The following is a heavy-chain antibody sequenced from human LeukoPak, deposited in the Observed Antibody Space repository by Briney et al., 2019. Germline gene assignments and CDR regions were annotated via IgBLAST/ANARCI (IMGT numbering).Heavy chain of an antibody. V-gene: IGHV1-8*02. J-gene: IGHJ5*02. D-gene: IGHD1-20*01. CDR1: GGTFSSYA. CDR2: INPNSGNT. CDR3: AREKSRITGTTGNWFDP. Sequence: GASVKVSCEASGGTFSSYAISWVRQAPGQGLEWMGRINPNSGNTGYAQKFQGRVTMTRNTSISTAYMELSSLRSEDTAVYYCAREKSRITGTTGNWFDPWGQGTLVTVSS.